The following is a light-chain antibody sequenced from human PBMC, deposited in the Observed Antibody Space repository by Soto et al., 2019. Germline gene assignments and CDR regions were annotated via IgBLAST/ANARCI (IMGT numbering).Light chain of an antibody. Sequence: QSALTQPASVSGSLGQTITISCTGTSSDFGSYNYVSWYQQHPGKAPKLMIFEVSDRPSGVSDRFSGSKSGNTASLTISGLQAEDEADYYCSSYTSSSTWVFGGGTKVTVL. J-gene: IGLJ3*02. CDR1: SSDFGSYNY. CDR3: SSYTSSSTWV. CDR2: EVS. V-gene: IGLV2-14*01.